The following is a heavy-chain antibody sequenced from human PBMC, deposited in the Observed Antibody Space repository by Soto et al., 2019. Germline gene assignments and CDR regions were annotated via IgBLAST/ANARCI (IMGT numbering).Heavy chain of an antibody. CDR3: AKGRYCGRANCFTLFDF. CDR1: GFTFSGFT. V-gene: IGHV3-23*01. J-gene: IGHJ4*02. Sequence: PGGSLRLSCAASGFTFSGFTMTWVRQAPGKGLQWVSAINTGGGTTYADLVKGRFTISRDNSQNTVYLQMNSLRVEDTAVYFCAKGRYCGRANCFTLFDFWGPGTLVTVSS. CDR2: INTGGGT. D-gene: IGHD2-2*02.